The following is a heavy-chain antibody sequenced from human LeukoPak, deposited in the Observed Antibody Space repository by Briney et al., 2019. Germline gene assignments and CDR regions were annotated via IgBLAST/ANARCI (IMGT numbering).Heavy chain of an antibody. CDR3: ARVPGSSPTIAVAPYYYYYMDV. D-gene: IGHD6-19*01. CDR1: GYSFTSYA. V-gene: IGHV1-18*01. J-gene: IGHJ6*03. Sequence: ASVKVSCKASGYSFTSYAISWVRQAPGQGLEWIGWISVYNGNTKYTQKLQGRVTMTTDTSTSTAYMELRSLRSDDTAVYYCARVPGSSPTIAVAPYYYYYMDVWGKGTTVTVSS. CDR2: ISVYNGNT.